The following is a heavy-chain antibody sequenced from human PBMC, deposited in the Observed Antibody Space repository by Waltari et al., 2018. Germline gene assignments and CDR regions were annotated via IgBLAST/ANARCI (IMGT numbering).Heavy chain of an antibody. CDR2: TYYRSRWYF. D-gene: IGHD1-7*01. J-gene: IGHJ6*03. CDR1: GASVSRTSAA. V-gene: IGHV6-1*01. CDR3: VSSQSYHWNYLSGYYYYMDV. Sequence: QVQLQQSGPGLVTPSHTPSVTCALSGASVSRTSAAWNWIRQSPSGGLEWLGRTYYRSRWYFDYAESVKGRITIIPDTPSNHFSLQLNSVTPEDTAVYYCVSSQSYHWNYLSGYYYYMDVWGEGTTVIVSS.